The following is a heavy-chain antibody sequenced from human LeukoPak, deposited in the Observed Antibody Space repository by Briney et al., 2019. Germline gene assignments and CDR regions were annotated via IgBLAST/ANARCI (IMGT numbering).Heavy chain of an antibody. CDR1: GYTFSSYG. CDR2: INTNTGNP. V-gene: IGHV7-4-1*02. J-gene: IGHJ5*02. D-gene: IGHD6-19*01. CDR3: ARARHQSYIAVAGPTAP. Sequence: ASVKVSCKASGYTFSSYGITWVRQAPGQGLEWMGWINTNTGNPTYAQGFTGRFVFSLDTSVSTAYLQISSLKAEDTAVYYCARARHQSYIAVAGPTAPWGQGTLVTVSS.